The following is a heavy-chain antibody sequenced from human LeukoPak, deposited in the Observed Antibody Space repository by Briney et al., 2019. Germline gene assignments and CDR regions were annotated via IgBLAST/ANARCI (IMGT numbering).Heavy chain of an antibody. CDR2: INHSGST. V-gene: IGHV4-34*01. CDR1: GGSFSGYY. D-gene: IGHD5-24*01. CDR3: ARGPLGDGYNFPYYFDY. Sequence: PSETLSLTCAVYGGSFSGYYWSWIRQSPGKGLEWIGEINHSGSTNYNPSLKGRVTISVDTSKNQFSLKLSSVTAADTAVYYCARGPLGDGYNFPYYFDYWGQGTLVTVSS. J-gene: IGHJ4*02.